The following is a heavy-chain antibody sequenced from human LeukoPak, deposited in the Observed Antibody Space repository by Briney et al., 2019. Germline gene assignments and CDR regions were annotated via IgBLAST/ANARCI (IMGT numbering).Heavy chain of an antibody. Sequence: SVKVSCKASGCTFTSYYMHWVRQAPGQGLEWMGGTIPIFGTANYAQKFQGRVAITTDESTSTAYMELSSLRSEDTAVYYCARVFARSGEIGGSYYYYWGQGTLVTVSS. CDR1: GCTFTSYY. D-gene: IGHD1-26*01. CDR2: TIPIFGTA. CDR3: ARVFARSGEIGGSYYYY. V-gene: IGHV1-69*05. J-gene: IGHJ4*02.